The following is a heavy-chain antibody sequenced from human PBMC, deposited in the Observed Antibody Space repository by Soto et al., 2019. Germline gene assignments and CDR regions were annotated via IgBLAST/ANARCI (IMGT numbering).Heavy chain of an antibody. D-gene: IGHD3-22*01. J-gene: IGHJ4*02. Sequence: PSETLSLTCTVSGGSISSGDYYWSWIRQPPGKGLEWIGYIYYSGSTYYNPSLKSRVTISVDTSKNQFSLKLSSVTAADTAVYYCARAGPDSRGYYLIDYWGQGTLVTVSS. V-gene: IGHV4-30-4*01. CDR3: ARAGPDSRGYYLIDY. CDR1: GGSISSGDYY. CDR2: IYYSGST.